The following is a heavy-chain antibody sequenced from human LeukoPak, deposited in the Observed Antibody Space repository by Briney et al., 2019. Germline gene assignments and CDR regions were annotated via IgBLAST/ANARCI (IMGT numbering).Heavy chain of an antibody. D-gene: IGHD5-12*01. CDR3: ARRGYSGYDYGWFDP. J-gene: IGHJ5*02. CDR2: IYYSGST. CDR1: GGSISSGDYY. V-gene: IGHV4-30-4*01. Sequence: SQTLSLTCTVSGGSISSGDYYWSWIRQPPGKGLEYIGYIYYSGSTYYNPSLKSRITISVDTSKNQFSLKLSSVTAADTAVYYCARRGYSGYDYGWFDPWGQGTLVTVSS.